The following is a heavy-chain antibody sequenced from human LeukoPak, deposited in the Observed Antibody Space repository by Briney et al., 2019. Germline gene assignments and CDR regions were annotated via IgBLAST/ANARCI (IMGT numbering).Heavy chain of an antibody. CDR2: IIPIFGTA. V-gene: IGHV1-69*13. J-gene: IGHJ4*02. CDR3: ARGNWKDHFDY. D-gene: IGHD1-1*01. Sequence: GASVKVSCKASGGTFSSYAISWVRQAPGQGLEWMGGIIPIFGTANYAQKFQGRVTITADESTSTAYMELSSLRSVDTAVYYRARGNWKDHFDYWGQGTLVTVSS. CDR1: GGTFSSYA.